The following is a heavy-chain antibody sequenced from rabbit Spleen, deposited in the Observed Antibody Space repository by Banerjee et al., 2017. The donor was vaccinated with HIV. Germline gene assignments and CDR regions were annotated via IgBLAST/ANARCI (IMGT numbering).Heavy chain of an antibody. CDR2: IDPVFGNT. CDR1: GFDFSSYG. V-gene: IGHV1S7*01. J-gene: IGHJ4*01. Sequence: QLVESGGGLVQPGGSLKLSCKSSGFDFSSYGVSWVRQAPGKGLEWIGYIDPVFGNTHFANWVNGRFTFSSHNAQNTLYLQLNSLTVADTATYFCVRERLSSVWGVPLYYFNLWGPGTLVTVS. D-gene: IGHD4-1*01. CDR3: VRERLSSVWGVPLYYFNL.